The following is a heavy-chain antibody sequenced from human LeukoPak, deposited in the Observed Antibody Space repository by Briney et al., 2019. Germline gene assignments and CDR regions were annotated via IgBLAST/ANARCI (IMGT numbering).Heavy chain of an antibody. V-gene: IGHV1-8*03. CDR3: ARGVSTTIFGVVIPYYYYYMDV. CDR1: GYTFTSYD. Sequence: ASVKDSCKASGYTFTSYDINWVRQATGQGLEWMGWMNPNSGNTGYAQKFQGRVTITRNTSISTAYMELSSLRSEDTAVYYCARGVSTTIFGVVIPYYYYYMDVWGKGTTVTVSS. CDR2: MNPNSGNT. D-gene: IGHD3-3*01. J-gene: IGHJ6*03.